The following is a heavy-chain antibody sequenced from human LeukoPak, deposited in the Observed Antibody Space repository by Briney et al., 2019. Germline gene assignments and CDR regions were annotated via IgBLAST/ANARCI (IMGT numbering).Heavy chain of an antibody. CDR3: ARESHTRAFDI. J-gene: IGHJ3*02. V-gene: IGHV3-30-3*01. CDR2: ISYDGSNK. Sequence: SGGSLRLSCAASGFTFSSYAMHWVRQAPGKGLEWVAVISYDGSNKYYADSVKGRFTISRDNSKNTLYLQMNSLRAEDTAVYYCARESHTRAFDIWGQGTMVTVSS. CDR1: GFTFSSYA.